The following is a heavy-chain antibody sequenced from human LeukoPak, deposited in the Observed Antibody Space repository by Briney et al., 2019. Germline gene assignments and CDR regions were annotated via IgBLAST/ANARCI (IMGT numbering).Heavy chain of an antibody. CDR1: GFTFSSYG. CDR3: ARDLDAGRDGYNNFDY. J-gene: IGHJ4*02. Sequence: PGGSLRLSCEASGFTFSSYGLHWVRQAPGKGLEWVAVISYDGSNKYYADSVKGRFTISRDNSKNTLYLQMNSLRAEDTAVYYCARDLDAGRDGYNNFDYWGQGTLVTVSS. V-gene: IGHV3-30*19. D-gene: IGHD5-24*01. CDR2: ISYDGSNK.